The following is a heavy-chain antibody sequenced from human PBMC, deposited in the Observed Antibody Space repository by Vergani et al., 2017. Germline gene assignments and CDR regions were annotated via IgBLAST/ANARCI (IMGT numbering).Heavy chain of an antibody. D-gene: IGHD3-22*01. J-gene: IGHJ6*02. CDR1: FDSIRNLY. Sequence: QVQLQESGPGLVKSSETLSLTCSVSFDSIRNLYCNWIRQPPGKGLEWIGSIHYSENTNYNPSLKTRVTISVDMSKNQFSLTLTSVTAADTAVYYCARVRRDDSSGYYYYYGMDVWGQGTTVTVSS. V-gene: IGHV4-59*11. CDR2: IHYSENT. CDR3: ARVRRDDSSGYYYYYGMDV.